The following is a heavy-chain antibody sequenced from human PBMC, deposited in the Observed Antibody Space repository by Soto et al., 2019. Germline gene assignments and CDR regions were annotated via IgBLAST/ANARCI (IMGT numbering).Heavy chain of an antibody. Sequence: GGSLRLSCAASGFTFSNAWMNWVRQAPGKGLEWVGRIKSKTDGGTTDYAAPVKGRFTISRDDSKNTLYLQMNSLKTEDTAVYYCTTVGYCISISCKTHYYYNGIDFWGKGTTVTVSS. J-gene: IGHJ6*04. CDR1: GFTFSNAW. D-gene: IGHD2-2*01. CDR2: IKSKTDGGTT. V-gene: IGHV3-15*07. CDR3: TTVGYCISISCKTHYYYNGIDF.